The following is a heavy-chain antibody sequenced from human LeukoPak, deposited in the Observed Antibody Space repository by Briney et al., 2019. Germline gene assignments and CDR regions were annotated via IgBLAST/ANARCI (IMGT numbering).Heavy chain of an antibody. Sequence: GGSLRLSCAASGFTFSSYAMHLVRQAPGKGLEWVAVISYDGSNKYYADSVKGRFTISRDNSKNTLYLQMNSLRAEDTAVYYCARRAFDIWGQGTMVTVSS. CDR1: GFTFSSYA. J-gene: IGHJ3*02. CDR2: ISYDGSNK. CDR3: ARRAFDI. V-gene: IGHV3-30-3*01.